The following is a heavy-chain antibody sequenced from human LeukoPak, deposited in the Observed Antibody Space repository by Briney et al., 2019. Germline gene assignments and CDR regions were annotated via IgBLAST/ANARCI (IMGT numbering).Heavy chain of an antibody. CDR1: GFTFSSYG. CDR2: IWYDGSNK. Sequence: PGGSLRLSCAASGFTFSSYGMHWVHQAPGKGLEWVAVIWYDGSNKYYADSVKGRFTISRDNSKNTLYLQMNSLRAEDTAVYYCARGLYYYGSGSRGQYYFDYWGQGTLVTVSS. D-gene: IGHD3-10*01. CDR3: ARGLYYYGSGSRGQYYFDY. V-gene: IGHV3-33*01. J-gene: IGHJ4*02.